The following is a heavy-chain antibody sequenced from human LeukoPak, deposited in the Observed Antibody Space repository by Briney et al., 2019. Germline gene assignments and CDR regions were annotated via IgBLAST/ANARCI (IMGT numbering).Heavy chain of an antibody. J-gene: IGHJ4*02. CDR1: GGSISSSSYY. Sequence: PSETLSLTCTVSGGSISSSSYYWGWVRQPPGKGLEWIGEINHSGSTNYNPSLKSRVTISVDTSKNQFSLKLSSVTAADTAVYYCARGVQNSWYSYWGQGTLVTVSS. D-gene: IGHD6-13*01. CDR2: INHSGST. CDR3: ARGVQNSWYSY. V-gene: IGHV4-39*07.